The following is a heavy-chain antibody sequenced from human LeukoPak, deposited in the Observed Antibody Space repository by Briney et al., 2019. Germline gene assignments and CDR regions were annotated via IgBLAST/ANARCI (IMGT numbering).Heavy chain of an antibody. CDR2: INPNSGGT. J-gene: IGHJ4*02. CDR3: ARSWRHCSGDNCYPIDY. D-gene: IGHD2-15*01. CDR1: GYTFTGYY. Sequence: ASVKVSCKASGYTFTGYYMHWVRQAPGQGLEWMGWINPNSGGTNYAQKFQGRVTMTRDTSISTAYMELSRLISDDTAVYYCARSWRHCSGDNCYPIDYWGQGTQVTVSS. V-gene: IGHV1-2*02.